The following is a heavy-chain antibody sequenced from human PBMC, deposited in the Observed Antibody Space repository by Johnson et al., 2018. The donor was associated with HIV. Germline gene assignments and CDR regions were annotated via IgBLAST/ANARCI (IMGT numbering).Heavy chain of an antibody. CDR3: ARAGEQWLAPLDAFDI. CDR1: GFIFNSYG. CDR2: IRYDGSNN. J-gene: IGHJ3*02. D-gene: IGHD6-19*01. V-gene: IGHV3-30*02. Sequence: QVQLVESGGGVVQPGGSLRLSCAASGFIFNSYGMHWVRQAPGTGLEWVAFIRYDGSNNYYIESVKGRFTISRDNSKNTLYLQMDSLRAEDTAVYYCARAGEQWLAPLDAFDIWGQGTMVTVSS.